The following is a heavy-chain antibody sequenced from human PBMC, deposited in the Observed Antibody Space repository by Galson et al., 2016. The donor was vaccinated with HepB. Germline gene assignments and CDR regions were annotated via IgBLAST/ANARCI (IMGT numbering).Heavy chain of an antibody. D-gene: IGHD1-26*01. CDR1: GYSFINHW. CDR3: ARGHSGSSLPYFGY. Sequence: QSGAEVKKPGESLRISCEGSGYSFINHWIVWVRQMPGKGLEWMGIIYPGDSDPRYSPSFTGQVTISADKSIGTAYLQWSSLKASDTAMYDCARGHSGSSLPYFGYWGQCTVVTVSS. J-gene: IGHJ4*02. CDR2: IYPGDSDP. V-gene: IGHV5-51*01.